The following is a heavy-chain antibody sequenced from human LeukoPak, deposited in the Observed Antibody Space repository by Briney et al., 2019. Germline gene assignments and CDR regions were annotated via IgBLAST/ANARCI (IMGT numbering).Heavy chain of an antibody. D-gene: IGHD4-17*01. CDR3: ASRADYYDYGDYHFDY. V-gene: IGHV4-4*02. CDR1: GGSISSSNW. CDR2: IYHSGST. J-gene: IGHJ4*02. Sequence: SETLSLTCAVSGGSISSSNWWSWVRQPPGQGLEWIGEIYHSGSTNYNPSLKSRVTISVDKSKNQFSLKLSSVTAADTAVYYCASRADYYDYGDYHFDYWGQGTLVTVSS.